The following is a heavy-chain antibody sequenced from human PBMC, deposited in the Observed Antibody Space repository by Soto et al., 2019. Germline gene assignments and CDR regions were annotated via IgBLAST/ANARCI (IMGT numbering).Heavy chain of an antibody. CDR1: GYSVSSNSAA. Sequence: SQTLSLTCAISGYSVSSNSAAWNWIIQSPSRGLEWLGRTYYRSKWYNDYAVSVKSRITINPDTSKNQLSLQLNSVTPEDTAVYYCAGGRYNWNTYRPSSYGMDVWGQGTTITVSS. D-gene: IGHD1-20*01. CDR3: AGGRYNWNTYRPSSYGMDV. CDR2: TYYRSKWYN. J-gene: IGHJ6*02. V-gene: IGHV6-1*01.